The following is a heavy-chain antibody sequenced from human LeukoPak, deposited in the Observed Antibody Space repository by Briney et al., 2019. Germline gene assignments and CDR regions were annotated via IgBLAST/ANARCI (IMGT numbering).Heavy chain of an antibody. D-gene: IGHD5-12*01. V-gene: IGHV3-74*01. CDR3: ARSGDGGYDKGDV. J-gene: IGHJ6*04. CDR2: INTDGSYA. Sequence: GGSLRLAWAASGFTFTSSWMNWVRQAPGKGLVWVSRINTDGSYANYVDSVKGRFTISRDNAKNTLYLQMNSLRAEDTDVYYCARSGDGGYDKGDVWGKGTTVTVSS. CDR1: GFTFTSSW.